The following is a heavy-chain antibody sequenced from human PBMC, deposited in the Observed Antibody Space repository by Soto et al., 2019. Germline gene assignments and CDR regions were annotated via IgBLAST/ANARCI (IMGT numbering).Heavy chain of an antibody. Sequence: SQTLSLTCAISGDSVSSNSAAWNWIRQSPSRGLEWLGRTYYRSKWYNDYAVSVKSRITINPDTSKNQFSLQLNSVTPEDTAVYYCARDLHXLRFLEWLPYYYYGMDVWGQGTTVTVSS. CDR2: TYYRSKWYN. CDR3: ARDLHXLRFLEWLPYYYYGMDV. J-gene: IGHJ6*02. D-gene: IGHD3-3*01. CDR1: GDSVSSNSAA. V-gene: IGHV6-1*01.